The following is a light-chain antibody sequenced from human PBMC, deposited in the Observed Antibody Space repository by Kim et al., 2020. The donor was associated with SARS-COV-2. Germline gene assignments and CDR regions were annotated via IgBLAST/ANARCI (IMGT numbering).Light chain of an antibody. Sequence: ALGQTVRITCQGDSLRSYYATWYQQKPGQAPILVIYGKNNRPSGIPDRFSGPSSGNTASLTITGTQAGDEADYYCNSRDSNDNVVFGGGTKLTVL. J-gene: IGLJ2*01. CDR3: NSRDSNDNVV. V-gene: IGLV3-19*01. CDR2: GKN. CDR1: SLRSYY.